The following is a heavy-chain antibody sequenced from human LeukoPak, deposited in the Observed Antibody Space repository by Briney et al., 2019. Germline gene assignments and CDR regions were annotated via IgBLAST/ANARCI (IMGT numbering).Heavy chain of an antibody. Sequence: PSETLSLTCTVSGGSISSYYWSWIRQPPGKGLEWIGYIYYSGSTNYNPSLKSRVTISVDTSKNQFSLRLSSVTAADTAIYYCAREYSSSRYDYWGQGTPVSVSS. V-gene: IGHV4-59*12. J-gene: IGHJ4*02. CDR3: AREYSSSRYDY. CDR1: GGSISSYY. D-gene: IGHD6-13*01. CDR2: IYYSGST.